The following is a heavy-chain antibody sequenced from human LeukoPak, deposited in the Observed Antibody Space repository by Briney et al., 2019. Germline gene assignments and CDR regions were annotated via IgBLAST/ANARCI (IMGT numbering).Heavy chain of an antibody. CDR3: ARASGYSSGPDYY. Sequence: GRSLRLSCAASGFTFSSYGMHWVRQAPGKGLEWVAVISYDGSNKYYADSVKGRFTISRDNSKNTLYLQMNSLRAEDTAVYYCARASGYSSGPDYYWGQGTLVTVSS. V-gene: IGHV3-30*03. J-gene: IGHJ4*02. D-gene: IGHD6-19*01. CDR2: ISYDGSNK. CDR1: GFTFSSYG.